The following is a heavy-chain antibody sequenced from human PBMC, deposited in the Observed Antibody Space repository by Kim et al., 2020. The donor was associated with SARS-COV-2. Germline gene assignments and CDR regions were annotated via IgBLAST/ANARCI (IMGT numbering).Heavy chain of an antibody. D-gene: IGHD3-16*01. CDR3: ARDENWAFQN. Sequence: GGSLRLSCVVSGVNFESCHLNWVRQAPGKGLEWLAYIGAGRNTWYADSVRGRFTISRDDAKNSLYLQMNSLRDEDTAVYYCARDENWAFQNWGQGTLVTVSS. V-gene: IGHV3-48*03. J-gene: IGHJ4*02. CDR1: GVNFESCH. CDR2: IGAGRNT.